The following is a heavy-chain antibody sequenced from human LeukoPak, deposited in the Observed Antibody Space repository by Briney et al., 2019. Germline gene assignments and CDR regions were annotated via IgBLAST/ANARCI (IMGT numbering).Heavy chain of an antibody. J-gene: IGHJ4*02. V-gene: IGHV4-59*01. CDR2: IYYSGST. CDR3: ARAGPWELIDY. CDR1: GGSISSYY. Sequence: SETLSLTCTVSGGSISSYYWSWIRQPPGKGLEWIGYIYYSGSTNYNPSLKSRVTISVDTSKNQFSLKLSSVTAADTAVYYCARAGPWELIDYWGQGTLVTVSS. D-gene: IGHD1-26*01.